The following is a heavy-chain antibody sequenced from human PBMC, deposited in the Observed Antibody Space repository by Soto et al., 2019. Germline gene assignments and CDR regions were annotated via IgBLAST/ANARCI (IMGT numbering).Heavy chain of an antibody. Sequence: QVQLQESGPGLVKASETLSLTCAVSGYSISSGYYSGWLRQPPGKGLEWIGSIYHGGSTYYNPALYSRVNLSSDMTNHHGSLILNSVTAADTAVYYWARVGPWVPYFYDRSPYTFENWFDPWGRGTLVTVS. V-gene: IGHV4-38-2*01. CDR1: GYSISSGYY. D-gene: IGHD3-22*01. CDR2: IYHGGST. J-gene: IGHJ5*02. CDR3: ARVGPWVPYFYDRSPYTFENWFDP.